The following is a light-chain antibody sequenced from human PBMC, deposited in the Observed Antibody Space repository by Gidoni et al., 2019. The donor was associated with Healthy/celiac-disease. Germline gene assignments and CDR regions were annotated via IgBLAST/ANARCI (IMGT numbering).Light chain of an antibody. CDR2: DAS. Sequence: EIVLTQSPATLSLSPRERATLSCRASQSVSSYLAWYQQKPGQAPRLLIYDASNRATGIPARFSGSGSGTDFTLTISSLEPEDFAVYYCQQRSNWPITFSQGTRLEIK. CDR1: QSVSSY. V-gene: IGKV3-11*01. J-gene: IGKJ5*01. CDR3: QQRSNWPIT.